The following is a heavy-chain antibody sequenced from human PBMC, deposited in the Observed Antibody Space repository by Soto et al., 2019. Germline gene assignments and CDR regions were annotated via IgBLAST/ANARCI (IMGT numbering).Heavy chain of an antibody. Sequence: SVKVSCKASGYTFTSYDINWVRQATVQGLEWMGWMNPNSGNTGYAQKFQGRVTMTRNTSISTAYMELSSLRSEDTAVYYCARVVGGYCSGGSCYDYGMDVWGQGTTVTVSS. CDR1: GYTFTSYD. D-gene: IGHD2-15*01. V-gene: IGHV1-8*01. J-gene: IGHJ6*02. CDR3: ARVVGGYCSGGSCYDYGMDV. CDR2: MNPNSGNT.